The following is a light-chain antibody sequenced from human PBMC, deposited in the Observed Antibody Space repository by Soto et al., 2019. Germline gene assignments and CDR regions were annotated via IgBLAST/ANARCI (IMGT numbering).Light chain of an antibody. Sequence: LSLPVTPGERASISCRSSHSLFDSDDGNTYLHWYLQKPGQSPQILIYLGSTRASGVPARFSGSGSGTEYKLKISIVEAEDVRLYYCTKALQKPSIFAQGTKVDI. V-gene: IGKV2-28*01. CDR2: LGS. CDR1: HSLFDSDDGNTY. CDR3: TKALQKPSI. J-gene: IGKJ1*01.